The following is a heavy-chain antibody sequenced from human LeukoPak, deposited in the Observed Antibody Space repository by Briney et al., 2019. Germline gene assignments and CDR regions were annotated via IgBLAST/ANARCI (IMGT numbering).Heavy chain of an antibody. J-gene: IGHJ4*02. V-gene: IGHV4-59*01. CDR1: GGSISSYY. CDR2: IYYSGST. CDR3: ARGPPEDGYNEYYFDY. D-gene: IGHD5-24*01. Sequence: SETLSLTCTVSGGSISSYYWSWIRKPPGKGLEWIGYIYYSGSTNYNPSLKSRVTISVDTSKNQFSLKLSSVTAADTAVYYCARGPPEDGYNEYYFDYWGQGTLVTVSS.